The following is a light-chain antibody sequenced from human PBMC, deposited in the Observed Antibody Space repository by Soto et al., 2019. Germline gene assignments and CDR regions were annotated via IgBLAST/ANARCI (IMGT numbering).Light chain of an antibody. J-gene: IGKJ1*01. V-gene: IGKV1-5*03. CDR1: QTISSW. Sequence: DILMTQSPSTLSGSVGDRVTITCRASQTISSWLAWYQQKPGKAPKLLIYKASTLKSGVPSRFSGSGSGPEVTLTISSLQPDDFATYYCQHYYSYSEAFGQGTKVELK. CDR3: QHYYSYSEA. CDR2: KAS.